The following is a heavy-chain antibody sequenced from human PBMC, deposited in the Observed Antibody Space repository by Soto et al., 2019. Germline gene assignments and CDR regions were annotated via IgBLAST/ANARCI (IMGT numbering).Heavy chain of an antibody. CDR2: TYYSGST. J-gene: IGHJ2*01. CDR3: ARFNWYFDL. V-gene: IGHV4-59*08. CDR1: GGSISSYY. Sequence: QVQLQESGPGLVKPSETLSLTCTVSGGSISSYYWSWIRQPPGKGLEWIGDTYYSGSTNNNPSLKSQVTISVDTSKNQFSLKLSSVTAADTAVYYCARFNWYFDLWGRGTLVTVSS.